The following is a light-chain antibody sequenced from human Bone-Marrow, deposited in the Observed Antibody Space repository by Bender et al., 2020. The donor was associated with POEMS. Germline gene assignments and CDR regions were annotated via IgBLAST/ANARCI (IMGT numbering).Light chain of an antibody. CDR3: TSYAGGNNFVV. Sequence: QSVLTQPPSVSGAPGQRVTISCTGSSSNTGSGYDINWYQHLPGTAPKLLIYGYNNRPPGVPDRFSGSKSGNTASLTVSGLQAEDEAEYYCTSYAGGNNFVVFGGGTKVTVL. CDR2: GYN. CDR1: SSNTGSGYD. J-gene: IGLJ3*02. V-gene: IGLV1-40*01.